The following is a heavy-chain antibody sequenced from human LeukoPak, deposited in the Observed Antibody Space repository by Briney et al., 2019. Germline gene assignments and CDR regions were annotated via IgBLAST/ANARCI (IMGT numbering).Heavy chain of an antibody. J-gene: IGHJ4*02. V-gene: IGHV4-59*08. Sequence: SETLSLTCTVSGGSISSYYWSWIRQPPGKGLEWIGWLHYSGSTNYNPSLKSRATISVDTSKNQFSLKLSSVAAADTAVYYCARHGVDYFGSGSFPTPSDYWGQGTLVTVSS. CDR3: ARHGVDYFGSGSFPTPSDY. CDR2: LHYSGST. D-gene: IGHD3-10*01. CDR1: GGSISSYY.